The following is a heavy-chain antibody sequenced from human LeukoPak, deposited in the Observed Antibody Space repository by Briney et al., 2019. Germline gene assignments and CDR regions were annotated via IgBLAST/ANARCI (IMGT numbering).Heavy chain of an antibody. CDR2: IYHSGST. D-gene: IGHD2-15*01. CDR1: GYSISSGYY. V-gene: IGHV4-38-2*02. J-gene: IGHJ3*02. CDR3: ARVGCTGGSCYRSRGAFDI. Sequence: SSETLSLTCTVSGYSISSGYYWGWIRQPPGKGLEWIGSIYHSGSTYYNPSLKSRVTISVDTSKNQFSLKLNSVTAADTAVYYCARVGCTGGSCYRSRGAFDIWGQGTMVTVSS.